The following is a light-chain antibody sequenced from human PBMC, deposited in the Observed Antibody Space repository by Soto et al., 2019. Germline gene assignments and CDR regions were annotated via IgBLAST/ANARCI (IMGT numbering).Light chain of an antibody. CDR1: QSVLYSSNNNNY. CDR3: HQYINAPWT. J-gene: IGKJ1*01. CDR2: WAS. V-gene: IGKV4-1*01. Sequence: DFVMTQSPDSLAVSLGERATINCKSSQSVLYSSNNNNYLSWYQQKPGQPPKLLIYWASTRESGVPDRFTGSGSGTDFTLTISSLQAEDVAVYYCHQYINAPWTFGQGIKVEIK.